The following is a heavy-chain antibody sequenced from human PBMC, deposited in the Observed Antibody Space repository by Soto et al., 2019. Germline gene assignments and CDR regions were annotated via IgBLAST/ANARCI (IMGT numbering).Heavy chain of an antibody. CDR1: GGSIRSGGYY. D-gene: IGHD6-25*01. V-gene: IGHV4-31*03. J-gene: IGHJ2*01. CDR3: ARDGNGSGGHWYFDL. CDR2: IYHSGST. Sequence: PSETLSLTCTVSGGSIRSGGYYWTWIRQHPGKGLEWIGNIYHSGSTDYNPSLRSRVTISVDTSKNHFSLKLSSLTAADTAVYYCARDGNGSGGHWYFDLWGRGTLVTVSS.